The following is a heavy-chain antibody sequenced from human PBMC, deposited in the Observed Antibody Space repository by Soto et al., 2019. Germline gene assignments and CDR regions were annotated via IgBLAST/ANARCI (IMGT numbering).Heavy chain of an antibody. CDR2: IYYSGST. CDR3: AGGYSYGPEFDY. V-gene: IGHV4-59*01. D-gene: IGHD5-18*01. CDR1: GGSIISYY. Sequence: SETLSLTCTVSGGSIISYYWSWIRQPPGKGLEWIGYIYYSGSTNYNPSLKSRVTISVDTSKNQFSLKLSSVTAADTAVYYCAGGYSYGPEFDYWGRGTLVTVSS. J-gene: IGHJ4*02.